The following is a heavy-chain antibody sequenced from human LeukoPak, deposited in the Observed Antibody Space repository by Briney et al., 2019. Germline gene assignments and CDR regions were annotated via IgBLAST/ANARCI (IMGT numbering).Heavy chain of an antibody. J-gene: IGHJ6*03. Sequence: PSGTLSLPFTVSGGAISSGGYYWGWIRQHPGEGPEWIGYIYYSGSTYYNPSLKSRVTISVDTSKNQFSLKLSSVTAADTAVYYCARRAVQLWPYYMDVWGKGTTVTVSS. D-gene: IGHD5-18*01. CDR1: GGAISSGGYY. V-gene: IGHV4-31*03. CDR2: IYYSGST. CDR3: ARRAVQLWPYYMDV.